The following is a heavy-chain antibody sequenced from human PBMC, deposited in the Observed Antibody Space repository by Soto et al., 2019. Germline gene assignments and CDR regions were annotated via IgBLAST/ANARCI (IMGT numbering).Heavy chain of an antibody. Sequence: SQTLSLTCAISGDSVSSNSAAWNWIRQSPSRGLEWLGRTYYRSKWYNDYAVSVKSRITINPDTSKNQFSLQLISVTPEDTAVYYCARYSSSSPHYYYGMDVWGQGTTVTVSS. CDR3: ARYSSSSPHYYYGMDV. J-gene: IGHJ6*02. V-gene: IGHV6-1*01. CDR2: TYYRSKWYN. D-gene: IGHD6-6*01. CDR1: GDSVSSNSAA.